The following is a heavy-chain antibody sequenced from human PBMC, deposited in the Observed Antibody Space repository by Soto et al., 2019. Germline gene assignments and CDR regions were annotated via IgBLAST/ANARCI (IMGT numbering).Heavy chain of an antibody. CDR1: GFTFRSYG. CDR2: IWSDGSNK. CDR3: ARALILTGYYIHDAFDI. V-gene: IGHV3-33*01. Sequence: PAGSLRLSCAASGFTFRSYGMHCVRQAPGKGLEWVAVIWSDGSNKYYADSVKGRFTISRDNSKNTLYLQMNSLRAEDTAVYYCARALILTGYYIHDAFDIWGQGTMVTVSS. D-gene: IGHD3-9*01. J-gene: IGHJ3*02.